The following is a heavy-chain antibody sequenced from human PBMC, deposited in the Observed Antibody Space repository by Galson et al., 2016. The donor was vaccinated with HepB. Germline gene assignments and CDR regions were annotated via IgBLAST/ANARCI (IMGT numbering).Heavy chain of an antibody. CDR2: ISYDGSYK. J-gene: IGHJ4*02. D-gene: IGHD4-17*01. CDR3: ARDYIMMTVTWGPDY. V-gene: IGHV3-30*03. CDR1: GFTFSRYG. Sequence: SLRLSRAASGFTFSRYGIHWVRQAQGKGLEWVAVISYDGSYKFYADSVRGRFTISRDNSEDTVYLQMNSLRAEDTAVYYCARDYIMMTVTWGPDYWGQGTLVSVSS.